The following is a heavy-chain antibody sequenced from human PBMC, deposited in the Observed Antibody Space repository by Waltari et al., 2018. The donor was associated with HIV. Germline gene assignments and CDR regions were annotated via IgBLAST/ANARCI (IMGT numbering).Heavy chain of an antibody. V-gene: IGHV1-18*01. CDR3: ARDGADLYSSAHDYYYGLDV. D-gene: IGHD6-25*01. CDR2: INTDNVNA. CDR1: GYTFTKYG. J-gene: IGHJ6*02. Sequence: QVQLAQSGAEVKKPGASVKVSCKLSGYTFTKYGITWVGQVPGQGLGWMGWINTDNVNANYEQKSQYRVTMTAGTSTSTVYMDRRILRPEDAAVYDCARDGADLYSSAHDYYYGLDVWGQGTTVTVSS.